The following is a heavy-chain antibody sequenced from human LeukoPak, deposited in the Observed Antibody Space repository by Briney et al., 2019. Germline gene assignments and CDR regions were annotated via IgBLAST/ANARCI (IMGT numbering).Heavy chain of an antibody. D-gene: IGHD4-17*01. J-gene: IGHJ3*02. V-gene: IGHV3-53*01. CDR3: ARDFGDYFGGRAFDI. Sequence: GGSLRLSCAASGFTVSSNYMSWVRQAPGKGLECVSLIYSGGSTYYADSVKGRFTISRDNTKNSVYLDMNSLRAEDTAVYYCARDFGDYFGGRAFDIWGQGTMVTVSS. CDR2: IYSGGST. CDR1: GFTVSSNY.